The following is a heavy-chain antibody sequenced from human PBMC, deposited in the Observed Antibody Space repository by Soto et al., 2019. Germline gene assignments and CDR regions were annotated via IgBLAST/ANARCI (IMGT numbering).Heavy chain of an antibody. J-gene: IGHJ2*01. V-gene: IGHV1-69*12. CDR1: GGTFSSYA. CDR2: IIPIFGTA. D-gene: IGHD6-19*01. Sequence: QVQLVQSGAEVKKPGSSVKVSCKASGGTFSSYAISWVRQAPGQGLEWMGGIIPIFGTANYAQKFQGRVTITADESTSTAYMELSSLRSEDTAVYYWARRLIAVAGSATHYWYFDLWGRGTLVTVSS. CDR3: ARRLIAVAGSATHYWYFDL.